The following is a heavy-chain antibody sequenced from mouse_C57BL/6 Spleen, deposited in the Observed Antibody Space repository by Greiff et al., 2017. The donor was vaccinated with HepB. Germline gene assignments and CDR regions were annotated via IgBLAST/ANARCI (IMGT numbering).Heavy chain of an antibody. V-gene: IGHV7-3*01. CDR3: ARCRYYYGSSPFAMDY. Sequence: EVKLVESGGGLVQPGGSLSLSCAASGFTFTDYYMSWVRQPPGKALEWLGFIRNKANGYTTEYSASVKGRFTISRDNSQSILYLQMNALRAEDSATYYCARCRYYYGSSPFAMDYWGQGTSVTVSS. J-gene: IGHJ4*01. D-gene: IGHD1-1*01. CDR1: GFTFTDYY. CDR2: IRNKANGYTT.